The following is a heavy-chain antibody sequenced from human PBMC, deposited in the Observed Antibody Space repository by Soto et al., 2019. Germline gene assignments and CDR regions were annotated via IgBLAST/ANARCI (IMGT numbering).Heavy chain of an antibody. Sequence: QVQLVQSGAEVKKPGSSVKVSCKASGGTFSSYAISWVRQAPGQGLEWMGGIIPIFGTANYAQKFQGRVTITADESTSTAYMELSSLRSEDTAVYYCARDPVVGATRRYYGMDVWGQGTTVTVSS. CDR2: IIPIFGTA. J-gene: IGHJ6*02. CDR3: ARDPVVGATRRYYGMDV. D-gene: IGHD1-26*01. CDR1: GGTFSSYA. V-gene: IGHV1-69*01.